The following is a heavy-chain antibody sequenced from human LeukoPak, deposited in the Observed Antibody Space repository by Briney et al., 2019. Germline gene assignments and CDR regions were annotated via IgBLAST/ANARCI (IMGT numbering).Heavy chain of an antibody. D-gene: IGHD2-2*01. CDR2: TYYLGTT. J-gene: IGHJ4*02. CDR3: ARHLEDCSGSSCYDFDS. Sequence: SAPLSLPCSVSGVSITTFNSHWAWIRPSPGKGLEGMGSTYYLGTTFYNPSLKGRPTISVDTPKNQFSLKLSSVAAADTAFYYCARHLEDCSGSSCYDFDSWGQGTLVIVSS. V-gene: IGHV4-39*01. CDR1: GVSITTFNSH.